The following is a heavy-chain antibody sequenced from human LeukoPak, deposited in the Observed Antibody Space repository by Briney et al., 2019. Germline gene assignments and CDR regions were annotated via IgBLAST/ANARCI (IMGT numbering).Heavy chain of an antibody. CDR2: INHSGST. J-gene: IGHJ4*02. CDR3: ARGGPIVVVPAAIRAHDY. D-gene: IGHD2-2*02. Sequence: SETLSLTCAVYGGSFSGYYWSWIRQPPGKGLEWIGEINHSGSTNYNPSLKSRVTISVDTSKNQFSLKLSSVTAADTAVYYCARGGPIVVVPAAIRAHDYWGQGTLATVSS. V-gene: IGHV4-34*01. CDR1: GGSFSGYY.